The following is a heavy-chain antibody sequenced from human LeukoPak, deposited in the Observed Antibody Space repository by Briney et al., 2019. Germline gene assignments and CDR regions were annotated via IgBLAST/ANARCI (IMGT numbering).Heavy chain of an antibody. D-gene: IGHD3-10*01. V-gene: IGHV4-59*01. CDR3: ARDRYYYGSGSPDYYYYYMDV. CDR2: IYYSGST. J-gene: IGHJ6*03. Sequence: SETLSLTCTVSGGSISSYYWSWIRQPPGKGLEWIGYIYYSGSTNYNPSLKSRVTISVDTSKNQFSLKLSSVTAADTAVYYCARDRYYYGSGSPDYYYYYMDVWGKGTTVTISS. CDR1: GGSISSYY.